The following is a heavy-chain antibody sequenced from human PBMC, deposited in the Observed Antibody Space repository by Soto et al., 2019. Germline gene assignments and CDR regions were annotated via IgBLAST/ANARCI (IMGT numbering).Heavy chain of an antibody. Sequence: GGSLRLSCAASGFTFDDYAMHWVRQAPGKGLEWVSGMSWNSGSIGYADSVKGRFTISRDNAKNSLYLQMNSLRAEDTALYYCAKDIRRLSYVPGFGEFDPWGQGTLVTVSS. V-gene: IGHV3-9*01. CDR1: GFTFDDYA. CDR3: AKDIRRLSYVPGFGEFDP. D-gene: IGHD2-2*01. CDR2: MSWNSGSI. J-gene: IGHJ5*02.